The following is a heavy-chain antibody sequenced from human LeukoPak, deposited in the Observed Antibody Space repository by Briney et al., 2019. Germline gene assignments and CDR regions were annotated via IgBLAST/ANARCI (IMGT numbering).Heavy chain of an antibody. Sequence: PGRSLRLSCAASGFTFDDYAMHWVRQAPGKGLEWVSGISWRSGSIVYADSVKGRFTISRDNSKNTLYLQMNSLRAEDTAVYYCAKGAGSGSYYLFDYWGQGTLVTVSS. CDR3: AKGAGSGSYYLFDY. CDR2: ISWRSGSI. J-gene: IGHJ4*02. V-gene: IGHV3-9*01. D-gene: IGHD3-10*01. CDR1: GFTFDDYA.